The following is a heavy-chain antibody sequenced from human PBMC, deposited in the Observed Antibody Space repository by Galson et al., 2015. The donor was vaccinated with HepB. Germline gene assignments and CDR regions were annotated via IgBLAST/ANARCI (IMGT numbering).Heavy chain of an antibody. CDR2: IYTGGST. CDR3: ARDVRGGTFFDY. V-gene: IGHV3-53*01. CDR1: GFTVSTNY. Sequence: SLRLSCAASGFTVSTNYMTWVRQAPGQGLEWVSFIYTGGSTDYADSVKGRFTISRDNSKNTVYLQMNNLRAEDTAMYYCARDVRGGTFFDYWGQGTLVTVSS. D-gene: IGHD1-26*01. J-gene: IGHJ4*02.